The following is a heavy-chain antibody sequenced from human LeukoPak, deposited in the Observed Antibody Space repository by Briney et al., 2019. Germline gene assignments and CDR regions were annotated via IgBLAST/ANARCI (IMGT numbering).Heavy chain of an antibody. CDR3: ARASGGWYGLFDY. V-gene: IGHV4-59*08. D-gene: IGHD6-19*01. Sequence: PSETLSLTCTVSGGFSNNYWSWIRQPPGKGLGWIGYMYYSGSTSYNPSLKRRVTISVDTSKSQFSLKLRSVTAADTAVYYCARASGGWYGLFDYWGQGTLVTVSS. CDR2: MYYSGST. J-gene: IGHJ4*02. CDR1: GGFSNNY.